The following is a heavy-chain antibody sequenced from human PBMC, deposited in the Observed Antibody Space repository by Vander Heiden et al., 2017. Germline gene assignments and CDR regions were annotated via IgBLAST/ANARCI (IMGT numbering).Heavy chain of an antibody. CDR1: GYTFTGYY. CDR3: ARGPGDYYDSSGYLDY. CDR2: INPNSSGT. J-gene: IGHJ4*02. V-gene: IGHV1-2*02. D-gene: IGHD3-22*01. Sequence: QAQLVQSGAEVKKPGASVKVSCKASGYTFTGYYMHWVRQAPGQGLGWMGWINPNSSGTNYAQKFQGRVTMTRDTSISTAYMELSRLRSDDTAVYYCARGPGDYYDSSGYLDYWGQGTLVTVSS.